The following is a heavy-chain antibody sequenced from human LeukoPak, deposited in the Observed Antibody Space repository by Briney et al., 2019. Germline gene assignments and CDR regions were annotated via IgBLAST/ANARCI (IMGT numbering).Heavy chain of an antibody. J-gene: IGHJ5*02. Sequence: PGGSLRLSCAASGFTFSNYSMNWVRQAPGKGLEWVSPISSRSSYIYTADSVEGRFTISRDNAKNSLYLQMNSLRAEDTAVYYCARAGIAAALKPIWFDRWGRGTLVTVSS. D-gene: IGHD6-13*01. CDR1: GFTFSNYS. V-gene: IGHV3-21*01. CDR2: ISSRSSYI. CDR3: ARAGIAAALKPIWFDR.